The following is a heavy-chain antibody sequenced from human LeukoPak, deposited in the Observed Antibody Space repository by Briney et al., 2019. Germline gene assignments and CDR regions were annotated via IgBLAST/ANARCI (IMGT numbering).Heavy chain of an antibody. D-gene: IGHD5-24*01. V-gene: IGHV1-2*02. CDR2: INPNSGGT. CDR1: GYTFTGYY. CDR3: ARIPDEEGYFDY. Sequence: ASVKVSCKASGYTFTGYYIHWVRQAPGQGLEWMGWINPNSGGTNYAQKFQGRVTMTKDTSISTAYMELSRLRSDDTAVYYCARIPDEEGYFDYWGQGTLVTVSS. J-gene: IGHJ4*02.